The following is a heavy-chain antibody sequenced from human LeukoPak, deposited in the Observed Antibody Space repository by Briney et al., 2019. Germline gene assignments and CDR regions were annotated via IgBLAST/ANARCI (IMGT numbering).Heavy chain of an antibody. J-gene: IGHJ4*02. Sequence: PSETLSLTCTVSGGSISSYYWSWIRQPPGKGLEWIGYIYYSGSTNYNPSLKSRVTISVDTSKNQFSLKLSSVTAADTAVYYCASSDYDSSGYGPFDYWGQGTLVTVSS. V-gene: IGHV4-59*01. CDR2: IYYSGST. CDR3: ASSDYDSSGYGPFDY. D-gene: IGHD3-22*01. CDR1: GGSISSYY.